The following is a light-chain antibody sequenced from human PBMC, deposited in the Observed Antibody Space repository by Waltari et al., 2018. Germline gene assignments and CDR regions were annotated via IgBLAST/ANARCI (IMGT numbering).Light chain of an antibody. J-gene: IGKJ4*01. CDR1: QAISSA. V-gene: IGKV1-13*02. CDR3: QQLHSYPVT. Sequence: AVQFTQSPSSLSASVGDRVTIPCRASQAISSALAWYQQKPGKAPNLLIYDASNLESGVPSRFSGSGSGTHFTLTISSLQPADFATYYCQQLHSYPVTFGGGTKVEIK. CDR2: DAS.